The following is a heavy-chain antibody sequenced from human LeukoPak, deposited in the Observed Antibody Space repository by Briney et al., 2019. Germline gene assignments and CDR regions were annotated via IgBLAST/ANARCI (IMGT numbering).Heavy chain of an antibody. CDR3: ARRPNLPADDGDYWRFDI. CDR1: GVSISRSFYY. V-gene: IGHV4-39*01. Sequence: SETLSLTCSISGVSISRSFYYWGWIRQPPGKRLEWIGNIYYSGSTYYNPSLKSRVSMSVDTSKNQLSLNLTSVTAADTAVYFCARRPNLPADDGDYWRFDIWGQGRRVTVSS. CDR2: IYYSGST. D-gene: IGHD4-17*01. J-gene: IGHJ3*02.